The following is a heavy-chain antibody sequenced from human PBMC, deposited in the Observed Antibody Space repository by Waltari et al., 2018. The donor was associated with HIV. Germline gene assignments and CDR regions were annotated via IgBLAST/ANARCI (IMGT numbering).Heavy chain of an antibody. V-gene: IGHV3-21*01. CDR1: GFTFSSSS. J-gene: IGHJ6*02. D-gene: IGHD6-19*01. CDR3: ARSLAVAGTRGFGMDV. Sequence: EVQLVESGGGLVKPGGSLRLSCAASGFTFSSSSMNWVRQAPGKGLEWVSYISSGSNFMYYVDSVKGRFTISRDNAKNSLYLQMNSLRAEDTALYYCARSLAVAGTRGFGMDVWGQGTTVTVSS. CDR2: ISSGSNFM.